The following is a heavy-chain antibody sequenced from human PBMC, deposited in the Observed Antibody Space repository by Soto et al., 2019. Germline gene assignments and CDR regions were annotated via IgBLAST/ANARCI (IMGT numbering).Heavy chain of an antibody. CDR3: AASGGSVPDAFDI. Sequence: SVKVSCKASGFTFTSSAMQWVRQARGQRLEWIGWIVVGSGNTNYAQKFQERVTITRDMSTSTAYMELSSLRSEDTAVYYCAASGGSVPDAFDIWGQGAMVTVSS. V-gene: IGHV1-58*02. J-gene: IGHJ3*02. CDR1: GFTFTSSA. D-gene: IGHD2-15*01. CDR2: IVVGSGNT.